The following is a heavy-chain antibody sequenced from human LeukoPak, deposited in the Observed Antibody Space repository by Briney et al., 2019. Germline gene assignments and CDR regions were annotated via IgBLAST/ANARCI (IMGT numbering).Heavy chain of an antibody. CDR3: ARIPRPYYYDSSGYYSDYYYMDV. J-gene: IGHJ6*03. CDR2: IIPIFGAA. Sequence: SVKVSCKASGGSFSSYAISWGRHAPRQGLGWMGGIIPIFGAANYAQKFQGRVTITADESTSTAYMELSSLRSEDTAVYYCARIPRPYYYDSSGYYSDYYYMDVWGKGTTVTVSS. V-gene: IGHV1-69*01. D-gene: IGHD3-22*01. CDR1: GGSFSSYA.